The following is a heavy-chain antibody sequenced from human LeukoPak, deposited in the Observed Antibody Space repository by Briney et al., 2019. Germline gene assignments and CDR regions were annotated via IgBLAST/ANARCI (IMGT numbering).Heavy chain of an antibody. V-gene: IGHV4-61*01. Sequence: SETLSLTCTVSGGSVSSGSYYWGWIRQPPGKGLEWIGYIYYSGSTNYNPSLKSRVTISVDTSKNQFSLKLSSVTAADTAVYYCASMGDYGGSPNDYWGQGTLVTVSS. D-gene: IGHD4-23*01. J-gene: IGHJ4*02. CDR1: GGSVSSGSYY. CDR3: ASMGDYGGSPNDY. CDR2: IYYSGST.